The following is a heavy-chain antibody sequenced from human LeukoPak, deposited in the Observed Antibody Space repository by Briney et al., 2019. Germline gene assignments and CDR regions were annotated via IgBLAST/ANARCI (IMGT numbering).Heavy chain of an antibody. CDR3: AREGTMTGYFDY. V-gene: IGHV3-66*01. CDR1: GFTVSSNY. CDR2: IYSGGST. Sequence: GGSLRLSCAASGFTVSSNYMSWARQAPGKGLEWVSVIYSGGSTYYADSVKGRFTISRDNSKNTLYLQMNSLRAEDTAVFYCAREGTMTGYFDYWGQGTLVTVSS. J-gene: IGHJ4*02. D-gene: IGHD3-22*01.